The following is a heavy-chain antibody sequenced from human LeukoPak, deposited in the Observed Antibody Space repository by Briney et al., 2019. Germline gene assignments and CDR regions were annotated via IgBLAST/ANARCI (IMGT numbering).Heavy chain of an antibody. CDR1: GFTFSDGW. Sequence: GGSLRLSCAASGFTFSDGWMTWVRQAPGKGLEWVGRIQSKSSGGTTDYAAPVKGRFTISRDDSKNMLYLQMNSLKVEDTAIYYCATPPDWGQGTLVAVSS. CDR3: ATPPD. J-gene: IGHJ4*02. V-gene: IGHV3-15*01. CDR2: IQSKSSGGTT.